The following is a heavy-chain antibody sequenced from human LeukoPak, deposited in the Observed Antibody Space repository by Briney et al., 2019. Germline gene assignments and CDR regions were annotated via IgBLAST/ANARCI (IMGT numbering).Heavy chain of an antibody. D-gene: IGHD3-22*01. J-gene: IGHJ4*02. CDR3: ARGDVYDSSGYWGY. V-gene: IGHV1-2*02. CDR2: INPNSGGT. Sequence: ASVKVSCKASGYTFTGYYMHWVRQAPRQGLEWMGWINPNSGGTNYAQKFQGRVTMTRDTSISTAYMELSRLRSDDTAVYYCARGDVYDSSGYWGYWGQGTLVTVSS. CDR1: GYTFTGYY.